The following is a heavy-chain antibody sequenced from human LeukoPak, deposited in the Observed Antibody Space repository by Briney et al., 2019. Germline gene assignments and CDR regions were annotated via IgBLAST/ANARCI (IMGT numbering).Heavy chain of an antibody. J-gene: IGHJ5*02. Sequence: ASETLSLTCTVSGGSISSSSYYWGWIRQPPGKGLEWIGSIYYSGSTYYNPSLKSRVTISVDTSKNQFSLKLSSVTAADTAVYYCARDSRITMVRGVTDWFDPWGQGTLVTVSS. D-gene: IGHD3-10*01. CDR3: ARDSRITMVRGVTDWFDP. V-gene: IGHV4-39*07. CDR1: GGSISSSSYY. CDR2: IYYSGST.